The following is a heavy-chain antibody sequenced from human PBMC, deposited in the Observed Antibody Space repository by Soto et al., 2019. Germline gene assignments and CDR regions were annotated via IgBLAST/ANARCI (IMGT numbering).Heavy chain of an antibody. V-gene: IGHV1-18*01. D-gene: IGHD2-21*02. CDR3: ARARAHIVVVTSKGDAFDI. CDR1: GYTFTSYG. J-gene: IGHJ3*02. CDR2: ISAYNGNT. Sequence: ASVKVSCKASGYTFTSYGISWVRQAPGQGLEWMGWISAYNGNTNYAQKLQGRVTMTTDTSTSTAYMELRSLRSDDTAVYYCARARAHIVVVTSKGDAFDIWGQGTMVTVSS.